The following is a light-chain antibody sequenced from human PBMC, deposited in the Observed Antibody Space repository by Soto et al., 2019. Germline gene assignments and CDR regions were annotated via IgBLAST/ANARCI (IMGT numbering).Light chain of an antibody. CDR2: AAS. J-gene: IGKJ2*01. V-gene: IGKV1-17*01. Sequence: DIQMTQSPSSLSASVGDRVTITCRASHGIRNDLGWYQQKPGKAPKRLIYAASSLETGVPSRFRGSGSGASFTLKITSLQTEDFETYYCLQYNSDLNTFGQGTKLEIK. CDR1: HGIRND. CDR3: LQYNSDLNT.